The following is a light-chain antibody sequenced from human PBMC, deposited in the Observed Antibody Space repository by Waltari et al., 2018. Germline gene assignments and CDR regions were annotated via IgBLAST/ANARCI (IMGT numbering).Light chain of an antibody. V-gene: IGKV3-11*01. CDR3: QQRGIWPS. CDR1: QMLTTY. J-gene: IGKJ4*01. CDR2: DAS. Sequence: DIVLTPSPATRSLSPGETATLSCRASQMLTTYLAWYQQKPGQPPRLLIYDASKRATDIPPRFSGSGAGTDFTLTISSLEPEDIGVYYCQQRGIWPSFGGGTKVE.